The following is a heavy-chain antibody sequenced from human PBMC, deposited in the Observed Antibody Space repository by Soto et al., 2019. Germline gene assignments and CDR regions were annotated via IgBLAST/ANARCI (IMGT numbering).Heavy chain of an antibody. CDR2: IYYSGNT. D-gene: IGHD2-2*01. V-gene: IGHV4-59*08. Sequence: SETLSLTCAVYGGSFSSYYWSWIRQPPGKGLEWIGYIYYSGNTNYNPSLKSRVTISADTSKNQFSLKLSSVTAADTAVYYCARHLGYCSTTNCYAWFAPWGQGTLVTVSS. CDR1: GGSFSSYY. CDR3: ARHLGYCSTTNCYAWFAP. J-gene: IGHJ5*02.